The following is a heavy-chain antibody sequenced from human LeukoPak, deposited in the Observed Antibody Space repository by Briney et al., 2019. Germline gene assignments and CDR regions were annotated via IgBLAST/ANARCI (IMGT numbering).Heavy chain of an antibody. CDR1: GGSISGSH. Sequence: PSETLSLTCTVSGGSISGSHWGWIRQPPGKGLEWIMSLYSTGTTEYNASLEGRVAMSVDTSKNQLSLKLTSVTAADTAVYYCVARPLTAPRAWFDPWGQGLLVTVSA. J-gene: IGHJ5*02. CDR2: LYSTGTT. D-gene: IGHD5-18*01. CDR3: VARPLTAPRAWFDP. V-gene: IGHV4-59*08.